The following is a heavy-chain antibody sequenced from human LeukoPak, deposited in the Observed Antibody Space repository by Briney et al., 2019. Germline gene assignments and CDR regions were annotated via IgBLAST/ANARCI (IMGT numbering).Heavy chain of an antibody. Sequence: SSETLSLTCTVSGGSISSGDYYWSWIRQPPGKGLEWIGYIYYSGSTYYNPSLKSRVTMSVDTSKNQLSLRLSSVTAADTAVYYCAGNSGDDALDLWGQGTMVTVSS. CDR1: GGSISSGDYY. J-gene: IGHJ3*01. V-gene: IGHV4-30-4*02. D-gene: IGHD1-1*01. CDR2: IYYSGST. CDR3: AGNSGDDALDL.